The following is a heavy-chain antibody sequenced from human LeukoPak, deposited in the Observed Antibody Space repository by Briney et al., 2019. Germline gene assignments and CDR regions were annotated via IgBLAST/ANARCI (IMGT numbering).Heavy chain of an antibody. CDR3: AKEVDTAMGLDY. J-gene: IGHJ4*02. CDR1: GFTFSSYG. CDR2: ISGSGGSK. V-gene: IGHV3-23*01. D-gene: IGHD5-18*01. Sequence: PGGSLRLSCAASGFTFSSYGMSWVRQAPGKGLEWVSVISGSGGSKYYADSVKGRFTISRDNSKNTLYLQMNSLRAEDTAVYYCAKEVDTAMGLDYWGQGTLVTVSS.